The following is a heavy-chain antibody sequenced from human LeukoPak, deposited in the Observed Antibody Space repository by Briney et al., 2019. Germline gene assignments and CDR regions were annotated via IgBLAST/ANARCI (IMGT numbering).Heavy chain of an antibody. D-gene: IGHD3-16*01. CDR1: GASISSSSYY. CDR2: MYYSGRT. CDR3: GVSGY. V-gene: IGHV4-31*03. Sequence: SETLSLTCTVSGASISSSSYYWTWIRQHPGKGLEWIGSMYYSGRTYYSPSLKSRPTISLDTSKNQFSLKLSSVTAAATAVYYCGVSGYWGQGTLVTVSS. J-gene: IGHJ4*02.